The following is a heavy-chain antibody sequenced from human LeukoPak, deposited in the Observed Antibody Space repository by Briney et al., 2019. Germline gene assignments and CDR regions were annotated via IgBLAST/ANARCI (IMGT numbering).Heavy chain of an antibody. CDR3: ARGGCSGGSCYPRDWFDP. CDR1: GGSISSYY. V-gene: IGHV4-59*01. CDR2: ICYSGST. Sequence: SETLSLTCTVSGGSISSYYWSWIRQPPGKGLEWIGYICYSGSTNYNPSLKSRVTISVDTSKNQFSLKLSSVTAADTAVYYCARGGCSGGSCYPRDWFDPWGQGTLVTVSS. D-gene: IGHD2-15*01. J-gene: IGHJ5*02.